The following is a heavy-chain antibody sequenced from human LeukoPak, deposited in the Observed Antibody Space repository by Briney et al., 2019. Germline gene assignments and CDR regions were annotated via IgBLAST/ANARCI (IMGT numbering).Heavy chain of an antibody. Sequence: GESLRISCKGSGYSFTTYWTAWLRQMPGKGLEWMGIISPGDSQTIYSPSFQGQVIISADKSVTTAYLQWTSLKASDTAMYYCARGYNWFVPWGQGTLVTVSS. CDR3: ARGYNWFVP. J-gene: IGHJ5*02. CDR1: GYSFTTYW. V-gene: IGHV5-51*01. CDR2: ISPGDSQT.